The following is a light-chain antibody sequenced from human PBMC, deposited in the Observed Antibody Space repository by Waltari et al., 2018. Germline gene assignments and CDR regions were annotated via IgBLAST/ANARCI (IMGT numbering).Light chain of an antibody. Sequence: DIQMTQSPSSLSASIGDRVTMTCRASQSISNWLAWYQQIPGKAPKLLIYMASSLETGVPSRFRGSGSGTEFTLTISSLQPGDFATYYCQQYNTYPFTFGLGTKLESK. CDR1: QSISNW. CDR2: MAS. V-gene: IGKV1-5*03. CDR3: QQYNTYPFT. J-gene: IGKJ2*01.